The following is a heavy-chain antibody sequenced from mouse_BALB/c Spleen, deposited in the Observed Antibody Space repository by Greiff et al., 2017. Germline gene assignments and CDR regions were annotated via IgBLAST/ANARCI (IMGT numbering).Heavy chain of an antibody. Sequence: EVQGVESGPGLVKPSQSLSLTCTATGYSITSDYAWNWIRQSPGNKLEWMGYISYSGSTHYNPSLKSRIFITRDTSKNQFFLQLNSVTTEDAATYYCARSMVTTSMDYWGQGTSVTVSA. CDR3: ARSMVTTSMDY. CDR1: GYSITSDYA. V-gene: IGHV3-2*02. CDR2: ISYSGST. J-gene: IGHJ4*01. D-gene: IGHD2-2*01.